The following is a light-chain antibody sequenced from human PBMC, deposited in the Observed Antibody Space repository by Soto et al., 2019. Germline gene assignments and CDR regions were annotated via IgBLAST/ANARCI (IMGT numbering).Light chain of an antibody. Sequence: DIQLTPSPSFLSASVGDKVTITCRASQAISSSLAWYQQNPGKAPKLLIYAASTLQSGVPSRFSGSGSGTEFTLTISSLQPEDFATYYCQQLNSYPLTFGGGAKVEI. CDR1: QAISSS. J-gene: IGKJ4*01. V-gene: IGKV1-9*01. CDR2: AAS. CDR3: QQLNSYPLT.